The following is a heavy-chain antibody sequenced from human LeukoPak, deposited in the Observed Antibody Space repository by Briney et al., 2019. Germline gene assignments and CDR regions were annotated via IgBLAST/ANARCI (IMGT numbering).Heavy chain of an antibody. CDR2: ISTYGHT. D-gene: IGHD4-11*01. Sequence: ASVKVSCKTSGYTFSSYGITWVRQAPGQGLEWMGWISTYGHTKLARNLQGRVTMTTDTSTSTAYMELRSLRSDDTAVYYCARADDYSLLYYFDYWGQGTLVTVSS. J-gene: IGHJ4*02. V-gene: IGHV1-18*01. CDR3: ARADDYSLLYYFDY. CDR1: GYTFSSYG.